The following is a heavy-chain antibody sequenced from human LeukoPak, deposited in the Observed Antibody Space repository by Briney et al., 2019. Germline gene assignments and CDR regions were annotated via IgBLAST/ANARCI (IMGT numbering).Heavy chain of an antibody. CDR1: GGSISSGSYY. J-gene: IGHJ4*02. V-gene: IGHV4-61*02. Sequence: SETLSLTCTVSGGSISSGSYYWSWIRQPAGKGLEWIGRIYTSGSTNYNPSLKSRVTISVDTSKNQFSLKLSSVTAADTAVYYCARAEGMTTVTGVDYWGQGTLVTVSS. D-gene: IGHD4-17*01. CDR3: ARAEGMTTVTGVDY. CDR2: IYTSGST.